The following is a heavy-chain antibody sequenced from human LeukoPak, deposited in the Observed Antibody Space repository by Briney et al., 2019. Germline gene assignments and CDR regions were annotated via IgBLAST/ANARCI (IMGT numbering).Heavy chain of an antibody. D-gene: IGHD6-13*01. CDR1: GGTFSSYA. J-gene: IGHJ4*02. V-gene: IGHV1-69*01. Sequence: GSSVKVSCKASGGTFSSYAISWVRQAPGQGLEWMGGIIPIFGTANYAQKLQGRVTITADESTSTAYMELSSLRSEDTAVYYCARVCRASQPRYSSSWYRPTQYYFDYWGQGTLVTVSS. CDR3: ARVCRASQPRYSSSWYRPTQYYFDY. CDR2: IIPIFGTA.